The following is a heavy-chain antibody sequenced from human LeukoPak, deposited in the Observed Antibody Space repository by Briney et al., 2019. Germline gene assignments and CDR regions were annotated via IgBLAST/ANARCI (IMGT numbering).Heavy chain of an antibody. CDR2: IYYSGST. V-gene: IGHV4-39*07. D-gene: IGHD6-13*01. Sequence: SETLSLTCTVSGGSISSSSYYWGWIRQPPGKGLEWIGSIYYSGSTYYNPSLKSRVTISVDTSKNQFSLKLSSVTAADTAVYYCARVHSSSWYPYYYYYMDVWGKGTTVTISS. CDR3: ARVHSSSWYPYYYYYMDV. J-gene: IGHJ6*03. CDR1: GGSISSSSYY.